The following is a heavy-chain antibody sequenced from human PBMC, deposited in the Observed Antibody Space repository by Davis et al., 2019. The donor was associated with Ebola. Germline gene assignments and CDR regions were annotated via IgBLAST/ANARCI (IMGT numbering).Heavy chain of an antibody. CDR2: MNPNSGNA. CDR1: GYTFTSYD. D-gene: IGHD2-2*02. V-gene: IGHV1-8*01. Sequence: ASVKVSCKASGYTFTSYDINWVRQATGQGLEWMGWMNPNSGNAGYAQKFQGRVTMTRNTSISTAYMELSSLRSEDTAVYYCARRYCSSTSCYNGYFDYWGQGTLVTVSS. J-gene: IGHJ4*02. CDR3: ARRYCSSTSCYNGYFDY.